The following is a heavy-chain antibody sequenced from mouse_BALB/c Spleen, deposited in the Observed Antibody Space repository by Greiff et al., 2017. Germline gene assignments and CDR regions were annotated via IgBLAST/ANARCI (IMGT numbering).Heavy chain of an antibody. CDR2: ISSGGSYT. CDR1: GFTFSSYA. CDR3: ARRGGNGVYAMDY. J-gene: IGHJ4*01. V-gene: IGHV5-9-3*01. Sequence: EVKLVESGGVLVKPGGSLKLSCAASGFTFSSYAMSWVRQTPEKRLEWVATISSGGSYTYYPDSVKGRFTISRDNAKNTLYLQMSSLRSEDTAMYYCARRGGNGVYAMDYWGQGTSVTVSS. D-gene: IGHD2-1*01.